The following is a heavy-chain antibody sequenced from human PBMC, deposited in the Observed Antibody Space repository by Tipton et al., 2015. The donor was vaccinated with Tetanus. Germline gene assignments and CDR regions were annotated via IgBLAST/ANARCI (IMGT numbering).Heavy chain of an antibody. CDR3: ARSHVFRLTLFGEEIPRSGRFDP. CDR1: GGSLRSGDHY. D-gene: IGHD3-3*01. V-gene: IGHV4-61*03. J-gene: IGHJ5*02. CDR2: ISSSGST. Sequence: TLSLTCTVSGGSLRSGDHYWSWIRQPPGKGLEWLAYISSSGSTNSDHSLKSRITISRDTSKNHFSLNLASVTAADTAVYYCARSHVFRLTLFGEEIPRSGRFDPWGQGTLVTVSS.